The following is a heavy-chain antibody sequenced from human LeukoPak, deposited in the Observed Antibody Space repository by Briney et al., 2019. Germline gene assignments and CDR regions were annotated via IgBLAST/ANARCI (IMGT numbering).Heavy chain of an antibody. Sequence: PSETLSLTCTVSGGSISSYYWSWIRQPPRKGLEWIGYIYYSGSTNYNPSLKSRVTISVDTSKNQFSLKLSSVTAADTAVYYCARDHYYDSSGYYFDYYYYYMDVWGKGTTVTVSS. V-gene: IGHV4-59*01. J-gene: IGHJ6*03. CDR2: IYYSGST. CDR3: ARDHYYDSSGYYFDYYYYYMDV. CDR1: GGSISSYY. D-gene: IGHD3-22*01.